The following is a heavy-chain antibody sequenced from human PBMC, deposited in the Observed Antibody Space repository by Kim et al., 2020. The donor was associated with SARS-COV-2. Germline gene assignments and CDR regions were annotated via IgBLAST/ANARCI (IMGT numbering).Heavy chain of an antibody. CDR3: ARGIRKITMILVVATSESVYADY. J-gene: IGHJ4*02. D-gene: IGHD3-22*01. CDR1: GGSFSGYY. CDR2: INYSGST. V-gene: IGHV4-34*01. Sequence: SETLSLTCAVYGGSFSGYYWSWIRQPPGKVLEWIGEINYSGSTNYNPSLKSRVTISADTSKNQFSLKLSSVTAADTAVYYCARGIRKITMILVVATSESVYADYWGQGTLVTVSS.